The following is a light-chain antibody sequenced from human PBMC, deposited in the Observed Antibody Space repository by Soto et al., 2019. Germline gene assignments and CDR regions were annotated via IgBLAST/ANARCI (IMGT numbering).Light chain of an antibody. CDR1: QGFSNS. V-gene: IGKV1-9*01. CDR2: AAS. J-gene: IGKJ2*02. CDR3: QQPDSYPCT. Sequence: DIQLTQSPSFLSASVGDRVTITCRASQGFSNSLAWYQQKPGKAPKLLIYAASTLQSGVPSRFSDSGSGTEFTLTISSLQPEDFATYYCQQPDSYPCTVGQGTKQDIK.